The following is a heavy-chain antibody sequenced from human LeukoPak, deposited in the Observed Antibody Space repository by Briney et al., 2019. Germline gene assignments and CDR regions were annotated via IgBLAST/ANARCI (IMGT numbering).Heavy chain of an antibody. CDR2: INTNTGNP. V-gene: IGHV7-4-1*02. Sequence: GASVKVSCKASGGTFSSYTINWVRQAPGQGLEWMGWINTNTGNPTYAQGFTGRFVFSLETSVSTSYLQISSLKAEDTAVYYCARGRGSSARLGYYFYYIDVWGKGTTVTVSS. D-gene: IGHD1-26*01. J-gene: IGHJ6*03. CDR1: GGTFSSYT. CDR3: ARGRGSSARLGYYFYYIDV.